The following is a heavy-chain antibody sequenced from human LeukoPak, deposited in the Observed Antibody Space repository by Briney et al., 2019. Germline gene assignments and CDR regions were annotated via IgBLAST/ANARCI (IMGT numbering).Heavy chain of an antibody. D-gene: IGHD6-13*01. Sequence: SETLSLTCSVSGGSNSAYYGSCIRQPPGKGLEGSGYINYSVRTDYNPSPKCRVTISVDTSKNQFSLKLSSVTAADTAVFYCARTISGWYYFDYWGQGTLVTVSS. CDR1: GGSNSAYY. CDR3: ARTISGWYYFDY. V-gene: IGHV4-59*08. J-gene: IGHJ4*02. CDR2: INYSVRT.